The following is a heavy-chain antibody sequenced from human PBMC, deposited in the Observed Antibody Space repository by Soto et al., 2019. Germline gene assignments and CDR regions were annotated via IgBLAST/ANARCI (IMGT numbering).Heavy chain of an antibody. CDR3: ASLPATSDFDY. J-gene: IGHJ4*02. CDR1: GVSISSSSW. CDR2: IYHRGST. D-gene: IGHD2-2*01. Sequence: SETLSLTCAVSGVSISSSSWWSWVRQPPGKGLEWIGQIYHRGSTNYNPSLKSRVTISVDKSKNQFSLKLSSVTAADTAVYYCASLPATSDFDYWGQGTLVTVSS. V-gene: IGHV4-4*02.